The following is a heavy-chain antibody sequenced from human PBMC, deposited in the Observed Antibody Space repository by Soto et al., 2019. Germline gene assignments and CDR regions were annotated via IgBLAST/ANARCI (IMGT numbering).Heavy chain of an antibody. CDR2: INYIGST. J-gene: IGHJ3*01. V-gene: IGHV4-34*01. CDR3: AGLASHLPRLSSGV. CDR1: VGSFSGYY. D-gene: IGHD3-16*01. Sequence: QVQLQQWGAGLLKPSETLSLTCAVYVGSFSGYYWSWIRQPPGKGLEWIGEINYIGSTNYNPSLKSRVTISVDTSKNQFSLKLSSVTAADTAVYYCAGLASHLPRLSSGVWGQGTMVTVSS.